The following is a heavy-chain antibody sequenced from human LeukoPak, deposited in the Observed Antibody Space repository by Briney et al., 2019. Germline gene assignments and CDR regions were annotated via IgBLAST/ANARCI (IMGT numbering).Heavy chain of an antibody. V-gene: IGHV7-4-1*01. J-gene: IGHJ5*02. CDR3: ARGPRITIFGVIKNWFDP. CDR1: GYTFTSYA. D-gene: IGHD3-3*01. Sequence: GASVTVSCKASGYTFTSYAMNWVRQAPGQGLEWMGWINTNTGNPTYAQGFTGRFVFSLDTSVSTAYLQICSLKAEDTAVYYCARGPRITIFGVIKNWFDPWGQGTLVTVSS. CDR2: INTNTGNP.